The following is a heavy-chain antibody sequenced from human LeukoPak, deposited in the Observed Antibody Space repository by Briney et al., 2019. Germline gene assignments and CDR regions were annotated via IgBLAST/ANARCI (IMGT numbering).Heavy chain of an antibody. J-gene: IGHJ4*02. D-gene: IGHD2-2*01. CDR3: VSFYETY. Sequence: GGSLRLSCAASGNYWMHWVRQAPGKGLVWVSHINSDGSWTSYADSVKGRFTISKDNAKNTVYLQMNNLRAEDTAVYYCVSFYETYWGRGTLVTVSS. CDR2: INSDGSWT. V-gene: IGHV3-74*01. CDR1: GNYW.